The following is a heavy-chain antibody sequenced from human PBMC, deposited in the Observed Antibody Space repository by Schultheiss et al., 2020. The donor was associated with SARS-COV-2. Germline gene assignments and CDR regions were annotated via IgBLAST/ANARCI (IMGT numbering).Heavy chain of an antibody. D-gene: IGHD3-22*01. CDR3: AKATRPMIVVALSYYYYYGMDV. Sequence: GGSLRLSCAASGFTFNNYAMSWVRQAPGKGLVWVSRINSDGSSTSYADSVKGRFTISRDNSKNTLYLQMNSLRAEDTAVYYCAKATRPMIVVALSYYYYYGMDVWGQGTTVTVSS. V-gene: IGHV3-23*01. CDR1: GFTFNNYA. J-gene: IGHJ6*02. CDR2: INSDGSST.